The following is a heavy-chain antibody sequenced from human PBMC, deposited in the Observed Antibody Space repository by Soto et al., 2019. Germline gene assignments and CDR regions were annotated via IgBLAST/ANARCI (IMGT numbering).Heavy chain of an antibody. CDR2: IYYSGST. CDR3: ARVRDFYDILTGDYYYGMDV. CDR1: GGSISSYY. V-gene: IGHV4-59*01. D-gene: IGHD3-9*01. J-gene: IGHJ6*02. Sequence: PSETLSLTCTVSGGSISSYYWSWIRQPPGKGLEWIGYIYYSGSTNYNPSLKSRVTISVDTSKNQFSLKLSSVAAADTAVYYCARVRDFYDILTGDYYYGMDVWGQGTTVTVSS.